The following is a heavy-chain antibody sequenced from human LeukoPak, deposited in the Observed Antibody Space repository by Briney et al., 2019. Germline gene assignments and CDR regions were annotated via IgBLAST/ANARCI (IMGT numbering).Heavy chain of an antibody. V-gene: IGHV1-18*01. CDR2: ISAYNGNT. CDR1: GYTFTSYG. CDR3: ASHSQIIAVAGPPIGGPHNY. D-gene: IGHD6-19*01. J-gene: IGHJ4*02. Sequence: ASVKVSCKASGYTFTSYGISWVRQAPGQGLEWMGWISAYNGNTNYAQKLQGRVTMTTDTSTSTAYMELRSLRSDDTAVYYCASHSQIIAVAGPPIGGPHNYWGQGPLAPAPS.